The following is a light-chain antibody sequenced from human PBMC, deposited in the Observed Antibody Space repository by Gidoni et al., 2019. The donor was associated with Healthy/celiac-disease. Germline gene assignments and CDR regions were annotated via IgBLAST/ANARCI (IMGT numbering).Light chain of an antibody. CDR1: CSNIGSNT. CDR3: AAWDDSLNGLV. CDR2: RTN. J-gene: IGLJ3*02. Sequence: QSVLTQPPPASGTPGKRVRISCSGTCSNIGSNTVNWYQQRPGTAPKLLIYRTNQRPSGVPDRFSGSKSGTSASLAISGLQSEDEADYYCAAWDDSLNGLVFGGGTKLTVL. V-gene: IGLV1-44*01.